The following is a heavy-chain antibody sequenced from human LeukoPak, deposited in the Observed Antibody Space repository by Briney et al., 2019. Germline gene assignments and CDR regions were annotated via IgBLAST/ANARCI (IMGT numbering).Heavy chain of an antibody. J-gene: IGHJ4*02. V-gene: IGHV3-33*01. Sequence: GGSLRLSCAASGFTFSSYGVHWVRQAPGKGLEWVAVIWYDGSNKYYADSVKGRFTISRDNSKNTLYLQMNSLRAEDTAVYYCAREEYYYDSSGADYWAREPWSPSPQ. D-gene: IGHD3-22*01. CDR1: GFTFSSYG. CDR2: IWYDGSNK. CDR3: AREEYYYDSSGADY.